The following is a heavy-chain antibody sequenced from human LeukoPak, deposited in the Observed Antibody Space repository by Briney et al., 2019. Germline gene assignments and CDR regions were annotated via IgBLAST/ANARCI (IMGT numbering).Heavy chain of an antibody. D-gene: IGHD1/OR15-1a*01. J-gene: IGHJ4*02. CDR1: GGSISSSSYY. V-gene: IGHV4-39*07. CDR3: ASYWTNIALVDY. CDR2: IYYSGST. Sequence: SETLSLTCTVSGGSISSSSYYWGWIRQPPGKGLEWIGSIYYSGSTYYNPSLKSRVTISVDTSKNQFSLKLSSVTAADTAVYYCASYWTNIALVDYWGQGTLVTVSS.